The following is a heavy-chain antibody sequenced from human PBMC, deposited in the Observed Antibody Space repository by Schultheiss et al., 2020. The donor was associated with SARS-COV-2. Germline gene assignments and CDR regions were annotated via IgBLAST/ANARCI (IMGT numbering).Heavy chain of an antibody. Sequence: GGSLRLSCAASGFTFDDYAMHWVRQAPGKGLEWVSGISWNSGSIGYADSVKGRFTISRDNAKNSLYLQMNSLRAEDTAVYYCAKDTYYYDSSEAYWGQGTLVTVSS. V-gene: IGHV3-9*01. CDR1: GFTFDDYA. CDR3: AKDTYYYDSSEAY. D-gene: IGHD3-22*01. CDR2: ISWNSGSI. J-gene: IGHJ4*02.